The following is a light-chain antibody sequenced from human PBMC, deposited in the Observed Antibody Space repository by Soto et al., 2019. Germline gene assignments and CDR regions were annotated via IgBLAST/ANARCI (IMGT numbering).Light chain of an antibody. V-gene: IGLV2-23*02. Sequence: QSALTQPASVSGSPGQSITISCTGTSSDVGGYNLVSWYQQHPGKAPKVLIYEVTKRPSGVSNRFSGSKPGNTASLTISGLQAEDEADYYCCSYASSSTFVFGGGTKLTVL. CDR2: EVT. CDR3: CSYASSSTFV. CDR1: SSDVGGYNL. J-gene: IGLJ2*01.